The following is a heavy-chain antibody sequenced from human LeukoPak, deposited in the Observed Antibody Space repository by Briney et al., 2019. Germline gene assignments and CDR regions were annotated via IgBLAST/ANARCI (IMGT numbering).Heavy chain of an antibody. J-gene: IGHJ6*03. CDR2: IRYDGSNK. D-gene: IGHD4-23*01. V-gene: IGHV3-30*02. CDR3: AKGVRYHYYYMDV. Sequence: PGGSLRLSCAASGFTFSSYWMSWVRQAPGKGLEWVAFIRYDGSNKYYADSVKGRFTISRDNSKNTLYLQMNSLRAEDTAVYYCAKGVRYHYYYMDVWGKGTTVTISS. CDR1: GFTFSSYW.